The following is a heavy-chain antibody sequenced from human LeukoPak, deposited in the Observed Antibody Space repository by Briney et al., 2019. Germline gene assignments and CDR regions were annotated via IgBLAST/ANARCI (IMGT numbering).Heavy chain of an antibody. V-gene: IGHV4-39*01. Sequence: SETLSLTCSVSGGYISTSNYYWGWMRQPPGEGLEWIGTIYYSGRTYYNPSLQSRVTISLDTSQNQLSLQVRSVTAVDTAVYYCAKFFYYDASLPPYWGQGTLVTVSS. J-gene: IGHJ4*02. CDR2: IYYSGRT. CDR3: AKFFYYDASLPPY. D-gene: IGHD3-16*01. CDR1: GGYISTSNYY.